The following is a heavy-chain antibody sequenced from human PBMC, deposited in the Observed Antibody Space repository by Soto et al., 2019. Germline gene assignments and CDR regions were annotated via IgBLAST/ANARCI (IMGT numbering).Heavy chain of an antibody. CDR1: GFTFSSYG. D-gene: IGHD1-26*01. J-gene: IGHJ4*02. CDR2: LTGSGVST. V-gene: IGHV3-23*01. CDR3: AKVRYSGNYYDY. Sequence: GGSLRLSCAASGFTFSSYGMHWVRQAPGKGLEWVSGLTGSGVSTYYADSVKGRFTISRDNSRNMLYLQMNSLRAEDTAVYYCAKVRYSGNYYDYWGLGTLVTVSS.